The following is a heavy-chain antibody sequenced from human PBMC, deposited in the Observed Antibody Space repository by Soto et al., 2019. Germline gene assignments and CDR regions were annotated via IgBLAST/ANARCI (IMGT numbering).Heavy chain of an antibody. D-gene: IGHD5-12*01. CDR2: ISSSGSTI. CDR1: GFTFSSYE. J-gene: IGHJ4*02. V-gene: IGHV3-48*03. Sequence: GGSLRLSCAASGFTFSSYEMNWVRQAPGKGLEWVSYISSSGSTICYADSVKGRFTISRDNAKNSLYLQMNSLRAEDTAVYYCARAGQLLATIYSYYDYWGQGTLVTVSS. CDR3: ARAGQLLATIYSYYDY.